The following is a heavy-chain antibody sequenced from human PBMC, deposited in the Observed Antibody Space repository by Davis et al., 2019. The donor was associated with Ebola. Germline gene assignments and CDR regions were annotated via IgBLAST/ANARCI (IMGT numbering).Heavy chain of an antibody. J-gene: IGHJ4*02. CDR1: GGSFSGYY. D-gene: IGHD3-16*01. V-gene: IGHV4-34*12. CDR2: IFHTGRT. Sequence: LRLSCAVYGGSFSGYYWSWIRQSPGKGLEWIGEIFHTGRTNYNPSLKSRVSISLDTSKNQFFLRLNSVTAADTAVYFCAALLGPQIHHGTFHYWGQGALVTVSS. CDR3: AALLGPQIHHGTFHY.